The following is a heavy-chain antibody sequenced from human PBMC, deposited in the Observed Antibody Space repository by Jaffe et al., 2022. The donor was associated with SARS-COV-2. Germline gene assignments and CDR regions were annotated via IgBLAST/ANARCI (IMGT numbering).Heavy chain of an antibody. CDR1: GFSLSTSGVG. Sequence: QITLKESGPTLVKPTQTLTLTCTFSGFSLSTSGVGVGWIRQPPGKALEWLALIYWNDDKRYSPSLKSRLTITKDTSKNQVVLTMTNMDPVDTATYYCAHRLREVTMVRGPLDAFDIWGQGTMVTVSS. CDR2: IYWNDDK. V-gene: IGHV2-5*01. CDR3: AHRLREVTMVRGPLDAFDI. J-gene: IGHJ3*02. D-gene: IGHD3-10*01.